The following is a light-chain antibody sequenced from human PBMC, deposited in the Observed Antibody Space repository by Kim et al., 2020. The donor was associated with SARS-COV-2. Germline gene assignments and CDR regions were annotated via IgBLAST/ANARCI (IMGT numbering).Light chain of an antibody. CDR2: KAS. V-gene: IGKV1-5*03. CDR3: QQYNSYSCT. CDR1: QSISSW. J-gene: IGKJ1*01. Sequence: AAVGDRVTITCRASQSISSWLAWYQQKPGKAPKLLIYKASSLESGVPSRFSDSGSGTEFTLTISSLQPDDFATYYCQQYNSYSCTFGQGTKVDIK.